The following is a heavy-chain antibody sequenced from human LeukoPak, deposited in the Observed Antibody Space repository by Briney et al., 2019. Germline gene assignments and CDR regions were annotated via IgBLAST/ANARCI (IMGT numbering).Heavy chain of an antibody. Sequence: PSETLSLTCTVSGGSISSSSYYWSWIRQPPGKGLEWIGYIYYSGSTNYNPSLKSRVTISVDTSKNQFSLKLSSVTAADTAVYYCARRETNWFDPWGQGTLVTVSS. D-gene: IGHD1-26*01. J-gene: IGHJ5*02. CDR3: ARRETNWFDP. CDR1: GGSISSSSYY. V-gene: IGHV4-61*01. CDR2: IYYSGST.